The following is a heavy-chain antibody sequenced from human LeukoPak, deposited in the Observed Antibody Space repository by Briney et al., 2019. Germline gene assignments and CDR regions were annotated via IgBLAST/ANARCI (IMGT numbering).Heavy chain of an antibody. CDR2: IIPILGIA. J-gene: IGHJ4*02. CDR3: ARVSSRWTFDY. Sequence: SVKVSCKVSGYTLTELSVHWVRQAPGQGLEWMGRIIPILGIANYAQKFQGRVTITADKSTSTAYMELSSPRSEDTAVYYCARVSSRWTFDYWGQGTLVTVSS. V-gene: IGHV1-69*04. CDR1: GYTLTELS. D-gene: IGHD4-23*01.